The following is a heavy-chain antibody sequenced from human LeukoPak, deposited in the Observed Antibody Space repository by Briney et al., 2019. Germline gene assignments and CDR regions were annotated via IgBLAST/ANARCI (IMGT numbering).Heavy chain of an antibody. V-gene: IGHV3-21*01. CDR3: ARDPRGYSYGHFDY. CDR2: ISSSSSYI. CDR1: GFTFSSYS. D-gene: IGHD5-18*01. Sequence: GGSLRLSCDVSGFTFSSYSMNWVRQAPGRGLEWVSSISSSSSYIYYADSVKGRFTISRDNAKNSLYLQMNSLRAEDTAVYYCARDPRGYSYGHFDYWGQGTLVTVSS. J-gene: IGHJ4*02.